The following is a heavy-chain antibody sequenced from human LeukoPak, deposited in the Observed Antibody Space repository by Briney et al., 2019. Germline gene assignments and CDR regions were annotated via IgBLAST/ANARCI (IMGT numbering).Heavy chain of an antibody. V-gene: IGHV3-64*01. D-gene: IGHD3-3*01. J-gene: IGHJ4*02. Sequence: GGSLRLSCAASGFTFSSYAMHWVRQAPGKGLEYVSAISSNGGSTYYANSVKGRFTISRDNSKNTLYLQMGSLRAEDMAVYYCARAPITIFGEVKYYFDYWGQGTLVTVSS. CDR3: ARAPITIFGEVKYYFDY. CDR1: GFTFSSYA. CDR2: ISSNGGST.